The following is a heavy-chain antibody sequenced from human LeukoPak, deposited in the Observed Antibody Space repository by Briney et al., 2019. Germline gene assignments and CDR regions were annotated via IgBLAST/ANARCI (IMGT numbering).Heavy chain of an antibody. Sequence: ASVKVSCKASGGTFSSYAISWVRQAPGQGLEWMGGIIPIFGTANYAQKFQGRVTITADESTSTAYMELSSLRSEDTAVYYCASEQYYDFWSGHMGYFDPWGQGTLVTVSS. J-gene: IGHJ5*02. CDR3: ASEQYYDFWSGHMGYFDP. D-gene: IGHD3-3*01. V-gene: IGHV1-69*01. CDR1: GGTFSSYA. CDR2: IIPIFGTA.